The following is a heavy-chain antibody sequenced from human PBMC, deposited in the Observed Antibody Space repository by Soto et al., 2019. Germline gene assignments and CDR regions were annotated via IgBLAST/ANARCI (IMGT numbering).Heavy chain of an antibody. CDR1: GYTFTSYG. CDR3: ARDLGRVLAVPWLCFGP. D-gene: IGHD6-19*01. J-gene: IGHJ5*02. V-gene: IGHV1-18*01. Sequence: ASVKVSCKASGYTFTSYGISWVRQAPGQGLEWMGWISAYNGNTNYAQKLQGRVTMTTDTSTSTAYMELRSLRSDDTAVYYCARDLGRVLAVPWLCFGPWGQGTLVTVSS. CDR2: ISAYNGNT.